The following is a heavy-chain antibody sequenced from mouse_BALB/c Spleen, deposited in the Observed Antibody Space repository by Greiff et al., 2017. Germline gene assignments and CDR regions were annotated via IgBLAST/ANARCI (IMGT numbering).Heavy chain of an antibody. Sequence: QVQLQQSGPELVKPGASVKMSCKASGYTFTSYYIHWVKQRPGQGLEWIGWIYPGDGSTKYNEKFKGKTTLTADKSSSTAYMLLSSLTSEDSAIYFWARAIYYGNYWYFDVWGAGTTVTVSS. CDR1: GYTFTSYY. J-gene: IGHJ1*01. V-gene: IGHV1S56*01. D-gene: IGHD2-1*01. CDR3: ARAIYYGNYWYFDV. CDR2: IYPGDGST.